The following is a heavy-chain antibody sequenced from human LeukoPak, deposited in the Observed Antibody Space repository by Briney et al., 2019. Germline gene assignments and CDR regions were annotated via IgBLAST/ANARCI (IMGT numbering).Heavy chain of an antibody. V-gene: IGHV3-30-3*01. J-gene: IGHJ4*02. CDR3: ATPEPGRSYRFDY. CDR2: ISYDGNRE. CDR1: GFTFGAYA. D-gene: IGHD1-26*01. Sequence: GGSLRLSCAVSGFTFGAYAMHWVRQSPGKGLEWVALISYDGNREWYADSVKGRFTVSRDNSKSTLYLQMNSLRAEDTAVYYCATPEPGRSYRFDYWGQGTLVTVSS.